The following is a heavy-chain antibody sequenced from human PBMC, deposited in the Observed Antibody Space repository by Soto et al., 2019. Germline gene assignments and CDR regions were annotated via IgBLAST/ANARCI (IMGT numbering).Heavy chain of an antibody. CDR1: GGSFSGYY. V-gene: IGHV4-34*01. D-gene: IGHD3-3*01. Sequence: SETLSLTCAVYGGSFSGYYWSWIRQPPGKGLEWIGEINHSGSTNYNPSLKSRVTISVDTSKNQFSLKLSSVTAADTAVYYCARGRASILGVVITHYYYSYMDVWGKGTTVTVSS. CDR3: ARGRASILGVVITHYYYSYMDV. CDR2: INHSGST. J-gene: IGHJ6*03.